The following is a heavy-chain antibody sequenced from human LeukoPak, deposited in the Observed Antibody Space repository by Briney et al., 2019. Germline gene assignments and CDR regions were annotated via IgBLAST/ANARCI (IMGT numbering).Heavy chain of an antibody. Sequence: PGGSLRLSCAASGFTLSSYGMHWVRQAPGKGLEWVAVIWLDGNNKYYADSVKGRFTVSRDNSKNTLYLQMNSLRAEDTAVYYCAREVVGASSGDYWGQGTLVTVSS. CDR2: IWLDGNNK. D-gene: IGHD1-26*01. V-gene: IGHV3-33*01. CDR3: AREVVGASSGDY. J-gene: IGHJ4*02. CDR1: GFTLSSYG.